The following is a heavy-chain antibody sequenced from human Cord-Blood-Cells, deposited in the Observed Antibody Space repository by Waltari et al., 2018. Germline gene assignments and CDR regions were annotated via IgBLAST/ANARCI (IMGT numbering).Heavy chain of an antibody. CDR3: ARHHYDFWSGYYNWFDP. CDR2: IYYSGST. Sequence: QLQLQESGPGLVKPSETLSLTCTVSGGSISSSSYYWGWIRQPPGKGLEWIGSIYYSGSTYYNPSLKSRVTISVDTSKNQLSLKLSSVTAADTAVYYCARHHYDFWSGYYNWFDPWGQGTLVTVSS. D-gene: IGHD3-3*01. V-gene: IGHV4-39*01. J-gene: IGHJ5*02. CDR1: GGSISSSSYY.